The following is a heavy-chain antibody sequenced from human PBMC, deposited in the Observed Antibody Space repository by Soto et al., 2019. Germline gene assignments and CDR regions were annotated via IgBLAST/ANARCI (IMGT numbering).Heavy chain of an antibody. Sequence: QVQLQQWGAGLLQPSETLSLTCAVYGGSFGAYYWSWIRQPPGKGLEWIGEINQSGGTHYNPSLKSRVTISVETYKNQFSLMLSSVTATDTAVYYCARGRSITMLRGAPPDYWGQGTLVTVSS. CDR3: ARGRSITMLRGAPPDY. V-gene: IGHV4-34*01. CDR1: GGSFGAYY. J-gene: IGHJ4*02. D-gene: IGHD3-10*01. CDR2: INQSGGT.